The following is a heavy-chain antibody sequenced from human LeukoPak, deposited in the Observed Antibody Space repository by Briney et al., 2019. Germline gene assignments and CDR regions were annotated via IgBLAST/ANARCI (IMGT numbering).Heavy chain of an antibody. CDR3: AKGAMVITFGGVIDEGYYFDY. CDR2: ISYDGSNK. V-gene: IGHV3-30*18. Sequence: GRSLRLSRAASGFTFSSYGMHWVRQAPGKGLEWVAVISYDGSNKYYADSVKGRFTISRDNSKNTLYLQMNSLRAEDTAVYYCAKGAMVITFGGVIDEGYYFDYWGQGTLVTVSS. CDR1: GFTFSSYG. J-gene: IGHJ4*02. D-gene: IGHD3-16*02.